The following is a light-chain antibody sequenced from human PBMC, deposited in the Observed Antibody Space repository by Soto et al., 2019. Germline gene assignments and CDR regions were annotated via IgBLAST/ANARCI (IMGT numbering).Light chain of an antibody. V-gene: IGKV1-33*01. J-gene: IGKJ1*01. CDR1: QNINNY. CDR3: QQYNSYSWT. CDR2: DAS. Sequence: DIQMTLSTSSLSASVGDRVTITCQASQNINNYLNWYQQKPGRAPKLLIYDASNLEAGVPSRFRGSGSGTDFTFTISRLQPEDIATYYCQQYNSYSWTFGQGTKVDI.